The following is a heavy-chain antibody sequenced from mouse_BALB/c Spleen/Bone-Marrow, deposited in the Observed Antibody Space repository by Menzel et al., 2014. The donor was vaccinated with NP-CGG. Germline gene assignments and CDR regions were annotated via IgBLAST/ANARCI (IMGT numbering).Heavy chain of an antibody. CDR3: ARGGIYYGMDY. V-gene: IGHV5-6-5*01. J-gene: IGHJ4*01. CDR2: ITSGGST. Sequence: EVHLVESGGGLAKPGGSLKLSWAASGFTFSSYAMSWVRQTPEKRLEWVASITSGGSTYYPDSVKGRFTISRDNARNILYLQMSRLKSEDTAMYYCARGGIYYGMDYWGQGTSVTVSS. CDR1: GFTFSSYA.